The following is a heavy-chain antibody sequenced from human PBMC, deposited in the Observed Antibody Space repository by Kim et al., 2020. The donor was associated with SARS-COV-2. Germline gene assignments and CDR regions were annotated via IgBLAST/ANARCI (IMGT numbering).Heavy chain of an antibody. D-gene: IGHD6-13*01. V-gene: IGHV1-69*13. CDR1: GGTFSSYA. CDR2: IIPIFGTA. CDR3: ARGIAAALKFDP. Sequence: SVKVSCKASGGTFSSYAISWVRQAPGQGLEWMGGIIPIFGTANYAQKFQGRVTITADESTSTAYMELSSLRSEDTAVYYCARGIAAALKFDPWGQGTLVTVSS. J-gene: IGHJ5*02.